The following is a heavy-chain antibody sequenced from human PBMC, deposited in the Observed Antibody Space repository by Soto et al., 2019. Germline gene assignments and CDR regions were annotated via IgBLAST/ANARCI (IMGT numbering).Heavy chain of an antibody. CDR2: IIPIFGTA. V-gene: IGHV1-69*13. CDR1: GGTFSSYA. CDR3: ARDPEDGDAFDI. J-gene: IGHJ3*02. Sequence: GASVKVSCKASGGTFSSYAISWVRQAPGQGLEWMGGIIPIFGTANYAQKFQGRVTITADGSTSTAYMELSSLRSEDTAVYYCARDPEDGDAFDIWGQGTMVTVSS.